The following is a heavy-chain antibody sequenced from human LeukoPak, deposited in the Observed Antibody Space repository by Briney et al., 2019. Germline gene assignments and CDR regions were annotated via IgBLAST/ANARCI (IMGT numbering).Heavy chain of an antibody. D-gene: IGHD4-17*01. CDR3: AKGSSSRFYYYMAV. V-gene: IGHV3-23*01. Sequence: GGSLRLSCAASGFTFSNFAMTWVRQAPGKGLEQVSGISGSAGSTNYADSVKGRFTISRDNSKSTLYLQMNNLRVGDTAVYYCAKGSSSRFYYYMAVWGKGTTVTVS. CDR2: ISGSAGST. J-gene: IGHJ6*03. CDR1: GFTFSNFA.